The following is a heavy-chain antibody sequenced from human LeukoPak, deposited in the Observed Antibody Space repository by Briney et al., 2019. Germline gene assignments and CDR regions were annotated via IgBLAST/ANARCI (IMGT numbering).Heavy chain of an antibody. CDR2: ISYDGSNK. D-gene: IGHD2-21*02. CDR3: ARVSERLLPSFKWFDP. V-gene: IGHV3-30-3*01. Sequence: PGRSLTLSCAASEFTFSNYAMHWLRQAPGKGLEWVAVISYDGSNKYYADSVKGRFTISRDNSKNTLYLQMNSLRPEDTALYYCARVSERLLPSFKWFDPWGQGTLVTVSS. CDR1: EFTFSNYA. J-gene: IGHJ5*02.